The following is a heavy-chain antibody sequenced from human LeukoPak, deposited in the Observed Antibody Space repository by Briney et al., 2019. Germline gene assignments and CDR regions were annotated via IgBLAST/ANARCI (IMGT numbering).Heavy chain of an antibody. Sequence: EASVKVSCKASGGTFSSYAISWVRQAPGQGLEWMGGIIPIFGTANYAQKFQGRVTITADESTSTAYMELSSLRSEDTAVYYCARDGSSGWYWGSFDYWGQGTLVTVSS. V-gene: IGHV1-69*13. J-gene: IGHJ4*02. CDR1: GGTFSSYA. D-gene: IGHD6-19*01. CDR3: ARDGSSGWYWGSFDY. CDR2: IIPIFGTA.